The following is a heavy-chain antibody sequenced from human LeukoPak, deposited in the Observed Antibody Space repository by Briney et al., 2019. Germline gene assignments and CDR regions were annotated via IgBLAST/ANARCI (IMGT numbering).Heavy chain of an antibody. Sequence: GASVKVSCKASGYTFTGYYMHWVRQAPGQGLEWMGWINPSSDGTNYAQKFQDRVTMTRDTSISTAYMELNRLRSDDTAVYYCARDGSLDQWGQGTLVTVSS. CDR3: ARDGSLDQ. J-gene: IGHJ4*02. CDR1: GYTFTGYY. CDR2: INPSSDGT. V-gene: IGHV1-2*02. D-gene: IGHD3-10*01.